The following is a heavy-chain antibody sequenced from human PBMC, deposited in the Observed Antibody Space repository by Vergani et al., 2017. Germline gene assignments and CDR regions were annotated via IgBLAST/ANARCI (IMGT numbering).Heavy chain of an antibody. J-gene: IGHJ3*02. Sequence: QVQLQESVPGLVKPSETLSLTCTVSGGSISSYYWSWIRQPPGKGLEWIGYIYYSGSTNYNPSLKSRVTISVDTSKNQFSLKLSSVTAADTAVYYCARSVDTAMDDAFDIWGQGTMVTVSS. CDR2: IYYSGST. CDR1: GGSISSYY. D-gene: IGHD5-18*01. CDR3: ARSVDTAMDDAFDI. V-gene: IGHV4-59*01.